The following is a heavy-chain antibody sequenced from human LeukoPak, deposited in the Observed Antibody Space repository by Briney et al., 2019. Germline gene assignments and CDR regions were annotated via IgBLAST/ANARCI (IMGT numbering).Heavy chain of an antibody. CDR2: IRYDGSNK. J-gene: IGHJ4*02. CDR1: GFTFSSYG. CDR3: ARARSESHPFDY. V-gene: IGHV3-30*02. Sequence: GGSLRLSCAASGFTFSSYGMHWVRQAPGKGLEWVAFIRYDGSNKYYADSVKGRFTISRDNSKNTLYLQMNSLRAEDTAVYYCARARSESHPFDYWGQGTLVTVSS.